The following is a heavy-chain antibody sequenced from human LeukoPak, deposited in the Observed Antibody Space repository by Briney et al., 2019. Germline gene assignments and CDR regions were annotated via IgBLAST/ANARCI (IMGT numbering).Heavy chain of an antibody. D-gene: IGHD4-17*01. CDR2: LYSGGGT. J-gene: IGHJ4*02. CDR1: GFTVSSNY. CDR3: AIDPMTTVTGDY. Sequence: GSLRLSCAASGFTVSSNYMSWVRQAPGKGLEWVSVLYSGGGTYYADSVKGRFIISRDNSKNTLYLQMNSLRAEDTAVYYCAIDPMTTVTGDYWGQGTLVTVSS. V-gene: IGHV3-53*01.